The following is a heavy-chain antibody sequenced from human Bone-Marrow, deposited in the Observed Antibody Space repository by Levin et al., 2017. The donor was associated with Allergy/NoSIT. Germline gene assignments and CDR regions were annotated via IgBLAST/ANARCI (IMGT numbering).Heavy chain of an antibody. V-gene: IGHV3-21*06. D-gene: IGHD2-2*01. J-gene: IGHJ4*02. CDR3: SRGVEYCSSTDCSYFDS. CDR1: GFSFSSYS. CDR2: INSRGNYI. Sequence: KPGGSLRLFCAASGFSFSSYSMNWVRQAPGRGLEWVASINSRGNYIYYADSFKGRFTISRDNAKNSLSLQMNSLRAEDTAVYYCSRGVEYCSSTDCSYFDSWGRGTLVTVSS.